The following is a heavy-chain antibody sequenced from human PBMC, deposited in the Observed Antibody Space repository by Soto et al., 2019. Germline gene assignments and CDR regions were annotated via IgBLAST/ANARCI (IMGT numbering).Heavy chain of an antibody. Sequence: ASVKVSCKASGYTFTSYGISWVRQAPGQGLEWMGWISAYNGNTNYAQKLQGRVTMTTDTSTSTAYMELSSLGSDDTAVYYCARDFRSGSSRNLFDPWGQRTLVTGSS. CDR1: GYTFTSYG. CDR2: ISAYNGNT. J-gene: IGHJ5*02. CDR3: ARDFRSGSSRNLFDP. D-gene: IGHD6-13*01. V-gene: IGHV1-18*01.